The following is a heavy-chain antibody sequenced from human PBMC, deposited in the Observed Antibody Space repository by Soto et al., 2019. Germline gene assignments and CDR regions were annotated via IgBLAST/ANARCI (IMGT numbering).Heavy chain of an antibody. CDR2: ISHGGNT. V-gene: IGHV4-4*02. CDR3: ARAGRGYCSGFSCDSGLYGMDV. Sequence: QVQLQESGPGLVKPSGTLSLTCTVSGDSISSRNWWNWVRQPPGKGLEWIGQISHGGNTNYNPSLQSRVTISVDKSKNQFSLGLSSVTAADTAVYYCARAGRGYCSGFSCDSGLYGMDVWGQGTTVTVSS. CDR1: GDSISSRNW. J-gene: IGHJ6*02. D-gene: IGHD2-15*01.